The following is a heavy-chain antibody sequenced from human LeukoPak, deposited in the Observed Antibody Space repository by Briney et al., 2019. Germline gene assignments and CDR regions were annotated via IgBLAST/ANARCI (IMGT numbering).Heavy chain of an antibody. D-gene: IGHD6-13*01. CDR3: ASSRYSSRQPPGAFDI. J-gene: IGHJ3*02. CDR2: INAGNGNT. V-gene: IGHV1-3*01. Sequence: ASVKVSCKASGYTFTSYAMHWVRQAPGQRLEWMGWINAGNGNTKYSQKFQGRVTITRDTSASTAYMELSSLRSEDTAVYYCASSRYSSRQPPGAFDIWGQGTMVTVSS. CDR1: GYTFTSYA.